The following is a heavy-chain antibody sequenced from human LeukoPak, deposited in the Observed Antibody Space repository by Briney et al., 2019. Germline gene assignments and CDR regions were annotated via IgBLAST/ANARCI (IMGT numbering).Heavy chain of an antibody. D-gene: IGHD3-10*02. J-gene: IGHJ6*04. CDR1: GFTFSSYS. V-gene: IGHV3-21*01. CDR3: AELGITMIGGV. Sequence: GGSLRLSCAASGFTFSSYSMNWVRQAPGKGLEWFSSISSSSSYIYYADSVKGRFTISRDNAKNSLYLQMNSLRAEDTAVYYCAELGITMIGGVWGKGTTVPISS. CDR2: ISSSSSYI.